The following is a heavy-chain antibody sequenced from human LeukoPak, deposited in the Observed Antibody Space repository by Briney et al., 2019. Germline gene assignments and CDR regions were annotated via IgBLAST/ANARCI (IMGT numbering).Heavy chain of an antibody. V-gene: IGHV3-15*01. J-gene: IGHJ4*02. CDR1: GFTFSNAW. CDR3: TTDLYYYDSSGYRGFDY. D-gene: IGHD3-22*01. CDR2: IKSKTDGGTT. Sequence: GGSLRLSCAASGFTFSNAWMSWVRQAPGKGLEWVGRIKSKTDGGTTDYAAPVKGRFTISRDDSKNTLYLQMNSLKTEDTAVYYCTTDLYYYDSSGYRGFDYWGQGTLVTVSS.